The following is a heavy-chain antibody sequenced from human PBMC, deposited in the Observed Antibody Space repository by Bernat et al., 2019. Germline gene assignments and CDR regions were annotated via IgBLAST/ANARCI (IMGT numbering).Heavy chain of an antibody. CDR2: IKEDGSEK. D-gene: IGHD6-6*01. V-gene: IGHV3-7*03. CDR3: VKYRAPSTLDDY. J-gene: IGHJ4*02. CDR1: GFTFSNNW. Sequence: VQLVESGGGVFQPGRSLRLSCVVSGFTFSNNWMSWVRQAPGKGLEWVANIKEDGSEKKYVDSVKGRFTISRDNAKNSLYLQMNSLRAEDTAMYYCVKYRAPSTLDDYWGQGTLVTVSS.